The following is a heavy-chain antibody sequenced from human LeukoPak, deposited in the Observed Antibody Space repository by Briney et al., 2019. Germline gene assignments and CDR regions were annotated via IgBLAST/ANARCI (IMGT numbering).Heavy chain of an antibody. V-gene: IGHV4-38-2*01. CDR2: IYHSGST. Sequence: SETLSRTCAVSGYSISSGYYWGWIRQPPGKGLEWIGSIYHSGSTYYNPSLKSRVTISVDTSKNQFSLKLSSVTAADTAVYYCASEHRGYCSSTSCYTGVDYWGQGILVTVPS. J-gene: IGHJ4*02. CDR1: GYSISSGYY. CDR3: ASEHRGYCSSTSCYTGVDY. D-gene: IGHD2-2*02.